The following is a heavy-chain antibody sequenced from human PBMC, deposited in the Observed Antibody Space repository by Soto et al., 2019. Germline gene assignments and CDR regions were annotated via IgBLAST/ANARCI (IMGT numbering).Heavy chain of an antibody. D-gene: IGHD3-10*01. V-gene: IGHV3-11*01. Sequence: GGSLRLSXAASGLFFSDYYLSWIRQAPGKALECVAYISGTGDTKYYADSVTGRFTISRDNPKNSLYLQMNSLRPEDAAVYYCAIGGGQIYYKGLDVWGQGTTVTV. CDR1: GLFFSDYY. CDR2: ISGTGDTK. CDR3: AIGGGQIYYKGLDV. J-gene: IGHJ6*02.